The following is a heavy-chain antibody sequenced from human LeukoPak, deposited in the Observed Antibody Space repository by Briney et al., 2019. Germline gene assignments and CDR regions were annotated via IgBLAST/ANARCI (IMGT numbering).Heavy chain of an antibody. CDR1: GGSISSSSYY. J-gene: IGHJ4*02. Sequence: SETLSLTCTVSGGSISSSSYYWGWIRQPPGKGLEWIGSIYYSGSTYYNPSLKSRVTISVDTSKNQFSLKLSSVTAADTAVYYCARPPRRVGWYGARDYWGQGTLVTVSS. V-gene: IGHV4-39*07. CDR3: ARPPRRVGWYGARDY. CDR2: IYYSGST. D-gene: IGHD6-19*01.